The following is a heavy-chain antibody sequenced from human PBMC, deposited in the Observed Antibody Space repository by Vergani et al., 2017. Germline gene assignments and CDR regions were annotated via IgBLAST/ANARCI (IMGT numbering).Heavy chain of an antibody. Sequence: EVQLVESGGGLVQPGRSLRLSCAASGFTFDDYAMHWVRQAPGKGLEWVSGISWNSGSTGYADSVKGRFTISRDNAKNSLYLQMNSLRAEETALYYCAKPTSYSSGWYWAFDIWGQGTMVTVSS. V-gene: IGHV3-9*01. CDR3: AKPTSYSSGWYWAFDI. CDR1: GFTFDDYA. CDR2: ISWNSGST. D-gene: IGHD6-19*01. J-gene: IGHJ3*02.